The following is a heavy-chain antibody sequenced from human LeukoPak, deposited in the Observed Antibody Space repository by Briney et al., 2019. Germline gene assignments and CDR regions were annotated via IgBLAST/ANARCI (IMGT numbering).Heavy chain of an antibody. CDR2: INHSGST. Sequence: PSETLSLTCAVCGGSFSGYYWSLIRQPPGKGLEWIGEINHSGSTNYNPSLKSRVTISVDTSKNQFSLKLSSVTAADTAVYYCARLPIVVVPAAIYYYGMDVWGQGTTVTVSS. CDR3: ARLPIVVVPAAIYYYGMDV. D-gene: IGHD2-2*01. J-gene: IGHJ6*02. CDR1: GGSFSGYY. V-gene: IGHV4-34*01.